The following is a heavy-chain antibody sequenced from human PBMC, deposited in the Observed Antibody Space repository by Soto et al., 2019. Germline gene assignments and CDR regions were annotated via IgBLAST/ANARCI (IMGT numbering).Heavy chain of an antibody. Sequence: PSETLSLTCTVSGGSLSGYYLSWIRQPPGKGLEWIGYMYKTGSTVYNPSFKSRVTISVDTSKNQFSLKLNSVTAADTAVYYCARDLWGYCGTDCYPLDVWGQGTTVTVSS. CDR2: MYKTGST. J-gene: IGHJ6*02. CDR3: ARDLWGYCGTDCYPLDV. D-gene: IGHD2-21*02. V-gene: IGHV4-59*01. CDR1: GGSLSGYY.